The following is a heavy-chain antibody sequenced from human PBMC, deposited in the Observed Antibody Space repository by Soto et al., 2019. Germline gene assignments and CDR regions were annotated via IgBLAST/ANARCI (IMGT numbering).Heavy chain of an antibody. CDR2: ISYDGSNK. D-gene: IGHD3-9*01. CDR3: AKDRGFRLGDAFDI. J-gene: IGHJ3*02. V-gene: IGHV3-30*18. Sequence: QVQLVESGGGVVQPGRSLRLSCAASGFTFSSYGMHWVRQVPGKGLEWVAVISYDGSNKYYADSVKGRFTISRDNSKNTLYLQMNSLRAEDTAVYYCAKDRGFRLGDAFDIWGQGTMVTVSS. CDR1: GFTFSSYG.